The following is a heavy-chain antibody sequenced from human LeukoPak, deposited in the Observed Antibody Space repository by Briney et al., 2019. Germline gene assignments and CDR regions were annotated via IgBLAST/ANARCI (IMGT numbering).Heavy chain of an antibody. Sequence: GGSLRLSCAASGFTFSSYAMSWVRQAPGKGLEWVSAISGSGGSTYYADSVKGRFTISRDNSENTLYLQMNSLRAEDTAVYYCVSAPSYRLTYYFDYWGQGTLVTVSS. CDR2: ISGSGGST. CDR3: VSAPSYRLTYYFDY. CDR1: GFTFSSYA. J-gene: IGHJ4*02. D-gene: IGHD3-16*02. V-gene: IGHV3-23*01.